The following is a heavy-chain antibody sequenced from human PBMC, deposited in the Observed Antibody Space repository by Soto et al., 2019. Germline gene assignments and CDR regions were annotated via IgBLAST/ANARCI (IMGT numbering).Heavy chain of an antibody. V-gene: IGHV4-59*01. D-gene: IGHD3-22*01. Sequence: PSLPLSVTCTVAGGYSSGYDGSWIRKHPGKGLEWIGYIYYSGSTNYNPSLKSRVTISVDTSKNQFSLKLSSVTAADTAVYYCARVNSPYYYDSSGYYFYYYYYGMDVWGQGTTVTVSS. J-gene: IGHJ6*02. CDR1: GGYSSGYD. CDR2: IYYSGST. CDR3: ARVNSPYYYDSSGYYFYYYYYGMDV.